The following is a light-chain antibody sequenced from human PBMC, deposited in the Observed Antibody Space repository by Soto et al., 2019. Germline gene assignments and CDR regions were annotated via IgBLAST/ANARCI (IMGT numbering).Light chain of an antibody. CDR1: SNDVGGHIY. CDR3: SSYTSTSTVL. CDR2: EAI. V-gene: IGLV2-14*01. Sequence: QSALTHPASVSGSPGQSITISCTGTSNDVGGHIYVSWYQHHPGKAPKLMIFEAINRPSGVSNRFSGSKSGNTASLTISGLEAEDEADYYCSSYTSTSTVLFGGGTKLTVL. J-gene: IGLJ2*01.